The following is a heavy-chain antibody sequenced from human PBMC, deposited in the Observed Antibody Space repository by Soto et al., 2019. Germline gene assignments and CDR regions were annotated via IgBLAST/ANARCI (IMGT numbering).Heavy chain of an antibody. CDR1: GFNVSSNY. Sequence: EVQLVESGGGLIQPGGSLRLSCAASGFNVSSNYMSWVRQAPGKGLEWLSVIYSGGSTYYAESVKGRFTISRDNSKNPLNLQVNALRVEDTAVYHCARGPHVGISTSWARGTLVTVSS. V-gene: IGHV3-53*01. CDR3: ARGPHVGISTS. J-gene: IGHJ4*02. D-gene: IGHD2-2*01. CDR2: IYSGGST.